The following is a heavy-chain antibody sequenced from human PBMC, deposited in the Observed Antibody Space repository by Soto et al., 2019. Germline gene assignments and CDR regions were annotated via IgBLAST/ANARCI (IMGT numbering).Heavy chain of an antibody. CDR1: GYTFTSYG. V-gene: IGHV1-18*01. CDR3: ARAGSSGWYLGYYYGMDV. Sequence: GASVKVSCKASGYTFTSYGISWVRQAPGQGLEWMGWISAYNGNTNYAQKLQGRVTMTTDTSTSTAYMELRSLRSDDTAVYYCARAGSSGWYLGYYYGMDVWGQGTTVTVSS. CDR2: ISAYNGNT. D-gene: IGHD6-19*01. J-gene: IGHJ6*02.